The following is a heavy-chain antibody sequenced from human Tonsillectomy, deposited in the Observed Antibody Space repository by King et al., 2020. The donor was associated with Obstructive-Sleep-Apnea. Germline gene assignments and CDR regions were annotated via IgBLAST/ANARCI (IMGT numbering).Heavy chain of an antibody. CDR2: IDPDSGGT. Sequence: VQLVESGAEVKKPGASVKVSCKASGYTFTGYYLYWVRQAPGQGLECMGWIDPDSGGTNYAQNFQGRVTMTRDTSISTAYMELSRLRSDDTAVYFCARDRVLATITLPFNYWGQGTLVTVSS. D-gene: IGHD5-12*01. CDR3: ARDRVLATITLPFNY. CDR1: GYTFTGYY. J-gene: IGHJ4*02. V-gene: IGHV1-2*02.